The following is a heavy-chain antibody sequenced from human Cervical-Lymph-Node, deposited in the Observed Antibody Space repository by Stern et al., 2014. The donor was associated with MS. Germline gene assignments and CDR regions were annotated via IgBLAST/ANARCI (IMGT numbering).Heavy chain of an antibody. J-gene: IGHJ4*02. CDR2: NAYIGST. CDR3: ARSDRLWGSFDY. V-gene: IGHV4-31*03. CDR1: GASISTVGYY. D-gene: IGHD3-16*01. Sequence: QVQLQESGPGLVKPSQTLSLTCTVSGASISTVGYYWSWIRQHPGKGLEWIALNAYIGSTYYIPSLKSRVSISADTSKNQFSLNLTSVTAAVTALYYCARSDRLWGSFDYWGQGTLVAVSS.